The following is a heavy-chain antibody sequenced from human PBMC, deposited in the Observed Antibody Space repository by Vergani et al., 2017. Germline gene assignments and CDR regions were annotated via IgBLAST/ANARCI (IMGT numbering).Heavy chain of an antibody. CDR2: INPNTGRA. Sequence: QEQLVQSGAEVKKPGASVKVSCKTSGYTFTSYYIHWVRQAPGQGLEWVEWMGTINPNTGRATFAQKFQGRVTMTSDTSTRTVYMDLTSLTSEDTAVYYCARGGSGYSYGYSNINFWGQGTLVTVSS. CDR1: GYTFTSYY. V-gene: IGHV1-46*03. CDR3: ARGGSGYSYGYSNINF. J-gene: IGHJ4*02. D-gene: IGHD5-18*01.